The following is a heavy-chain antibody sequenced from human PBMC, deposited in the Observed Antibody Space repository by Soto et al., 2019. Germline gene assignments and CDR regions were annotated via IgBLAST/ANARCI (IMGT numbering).Heavy chain of an antibody. CDR1: GGSLSSYY. CDR3: ARDWKVWTSRYDSSGYYLD. D-gene: IGHD3-22*01. CDR2: ISTSGST. V-gene: IGHV4-4*07. Sequence: QVQLQESGPGLVKPSETLSLTCTVSGGSLSSYYWSWIRQPAGKGLEWIGRISTSGSTNYNPSLKSRVTMSVDTSKNQFSLRLSSVTAADTAVYYCARDWKVWTSRYDSSGYYLDWGQGTLVTVSS. J-gene: IGHJ4*02.